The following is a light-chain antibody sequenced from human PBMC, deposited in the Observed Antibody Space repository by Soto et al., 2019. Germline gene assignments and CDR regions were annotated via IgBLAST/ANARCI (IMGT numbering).Light chain of an antibody. CDR2: EVS. CDR3: TSFTTISTWV. J-gene: IGLJ3*02. Sequence: QSALTQPASVSGSPGQSITISCTGTSSDVGGYNYVSWFQQHPGKAPKLKIYEVSNRPCGVSNRFSGPKSGNTASLTISELQAEDEADYYCTSFTTISTWVFGGGTKVTVL. V-gene: IGLV2-14*01. CDR1: SSDVGGYNY.